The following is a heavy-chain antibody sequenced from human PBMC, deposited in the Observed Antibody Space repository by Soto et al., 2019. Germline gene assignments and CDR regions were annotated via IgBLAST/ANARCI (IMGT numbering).Heavy chain of an antibody. CDR3: ARESEDLTSNFDY. CDR2: ISSTTNYI. Sequence: EVQLVESGGGLVKPGGSLRLSCAASGFTFTRFSMNWVRQAPGKGLEWFSSISSTTNYIYYGDSMKGRFIISRDNAKNSLYLEMNSLRAEDTAVYYCARESEDLTSNFDYWGQGTLVTVSS. CDR1: GFTFTRFS. J-gene: IGHJ4*02. V-gene: IGHV3-21*06.